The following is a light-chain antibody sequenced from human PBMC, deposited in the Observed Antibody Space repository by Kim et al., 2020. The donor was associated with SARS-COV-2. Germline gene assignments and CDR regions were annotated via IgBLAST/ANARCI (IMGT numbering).Light chain of an antibody. J-gene: IGLJ2*01. CDR2: DVT. CDR1: SSDVGDYKY. Sequence: QSALTQPASVSGSPGQSITISCTGTSSDVGDYKYVSWYQQHPGKAPKLMIYDVTNRPSGVSNRFSGSKSGNTASLTISGLQAEDEADYHCSSYTSSGTVVFGGGTQLTVL. V-gene: IGLV2-14*03. CDR3: SSYTSSGTVV.